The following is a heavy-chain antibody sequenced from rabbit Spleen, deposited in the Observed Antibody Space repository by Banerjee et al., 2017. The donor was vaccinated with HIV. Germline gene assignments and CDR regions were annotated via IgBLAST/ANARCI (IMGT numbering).Heavy chain of an antibody. V-gene: IGHV1S40*01. CDR3: VREVAGKFNL. J-gene: IGHJ4*01. CDR2: IDPIFSST. D-gene: IGHD4-1*01. Sequence: QSLEESGGDLVKPGTSLTLTCTASGFSFISGYYMCWVRQAPGKGLEWIGYIDPIFSSTTYASWVNGRFTISSHNAQNTLYLQLNSLTAADTATYFCVREVAGKFNLWGPGTLVTVS. CDR1: GFSFISGYY.